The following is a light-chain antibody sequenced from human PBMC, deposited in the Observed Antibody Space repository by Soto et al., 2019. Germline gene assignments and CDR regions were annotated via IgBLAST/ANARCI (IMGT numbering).Light chain of an antibody. Sequence: DIQMTQSPSTLSASVGDRVTITCRASQSISSRLVWYQQKAGSAPKLLIYKASSLESGVPSRFSGSGSGTEFTLTISSLQPDDFATYYCQQYDSLWTFGQGTKVEIK. CDR2: KAS. V-gene: IGKV1-5*03. CDR3: QQYDSLWT. CDR1: QSISSR. J-gene: IGKJ1*01.